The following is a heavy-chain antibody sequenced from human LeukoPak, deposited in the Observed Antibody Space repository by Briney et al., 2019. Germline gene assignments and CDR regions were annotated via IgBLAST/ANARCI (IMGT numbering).Heavy chain of an antibody. CDR1: GFTFSDYW. V-gene: IGHV3-74*01. CDR2: ISSDGITS. Sequence: GGSLRLSCAASGFTFSDYWMHWVRQSPTKGLVRVARISSDGITSSYADSAKGRFTISRDNAKNTVYLQMNDLGAEDAAVYYCARDRDWELFDYWGQGTLVTVSS. CDR3: ARDRDWELFDY. D-gene: IGHD1-26*01. J-gene: IGHJ4*02.